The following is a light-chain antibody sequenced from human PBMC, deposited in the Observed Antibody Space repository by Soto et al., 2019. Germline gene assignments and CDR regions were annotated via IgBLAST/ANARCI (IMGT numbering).Light chain of an antibody. CDR3: QQRSDCSPRT. CDR2: DAS. J-gene: IGKJ4*02. Sequence: DIVLTQSPASLSASPGDRATLSCRASQSVSSYLDWYQQKPGQAPRLLIYDASNRATGIPARFSGSGSGTASSITISSIEPSEYSANYCQQRSDCSPRTFGGGTKVEIK. V-gene: IGKV3-11*01. CDR1: QSVSSY.